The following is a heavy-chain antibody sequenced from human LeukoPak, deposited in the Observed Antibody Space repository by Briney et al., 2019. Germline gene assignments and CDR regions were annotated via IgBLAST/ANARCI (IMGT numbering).Heavy chain of an antibody. V-gene: IGHV4-59*11. CDR1: VGSISSHY. Sequence: PSETLSLTCTVSVGSISSHYWSWIRQPPGKGLEWVGYIFYTGSTSYNPSLKSRVTMSVDTSKNQFSLKLSSVTAADTAVYFCARAHLAYGSSSGFDYWGQGTLVTVSS. J-gene: IGHJ4*02. D-gene: IGHD6-6*01. CDR3: ARAHLAYGSSSGFDY. CDR2: IFYTGST.